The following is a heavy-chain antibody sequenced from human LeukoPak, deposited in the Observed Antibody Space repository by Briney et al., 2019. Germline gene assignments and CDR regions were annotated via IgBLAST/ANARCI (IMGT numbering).Heavy chain of an antibody. CDR2: ISGSGGST. J-gene: IGHJ4*02. CDR3: AKDPPSYCGGDCYFTSLNYFDY. D-gene: IGHD2-21*02. V-gene: IGHV3-23*01. Sequence: GGSLRLSCAASGFTFSDYYMSWVRQAPGKGLEWVSSISGSGGSTYYADSVKGRFTISRDNSKNTLYLQMNSLRAEDTAVYYCAKDPPSYCGGDCYFTSLNYFDYWGQGTLVTVSS. CDR1: GFTFSDYY.